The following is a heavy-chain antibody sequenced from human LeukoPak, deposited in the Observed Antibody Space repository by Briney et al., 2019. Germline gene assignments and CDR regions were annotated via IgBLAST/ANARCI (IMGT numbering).Heavy chain of an antibody. D-gene: IGHD1-26*01. CDR1: GYTLTSYY. J-gene: IGHJ4*02. CDR2: INPSGGST. Sequence: ASVKVSYKASGYTLTSYYMHWVRQAPGQGLEWMGIINPSGGSTSYAQKFQGRVTMTRDTSTSTVYMELSSLRAEDTAVYHCARVRTAGIVGATGGPDFGYWGQGTLVTVSS. CDR3: ARVRTAGIVGATGGPDFGY. V-gene: IGHV1-46*01.